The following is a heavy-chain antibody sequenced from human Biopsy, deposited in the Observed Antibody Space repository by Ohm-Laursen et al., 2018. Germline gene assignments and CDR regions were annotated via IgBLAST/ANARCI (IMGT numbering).Heavy chain of an antibody. J-gene: IGHJ5*02. D-gene: IGHD1-14*01. CDR3: ARDRDRRGWFDP. CDR1: GGSLSSYS. CDR2: IYTSGTT. Sequence: GTLSLTCTVSGGSLSSYSWSWIRQPAGKGLEWIGQIYTSGTTNYNPSLKSRVTMSVDTSKNKFSLRVSSVTAADTAVYYCARDRDRRGWFDPWGQGTLVTVSS. V-gene: IGHV4-4*07.